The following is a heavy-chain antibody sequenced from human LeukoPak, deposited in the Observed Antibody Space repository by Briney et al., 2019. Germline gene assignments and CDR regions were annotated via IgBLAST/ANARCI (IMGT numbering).Heavy chain of an antibody. V-gene: IGHV4-34*01. D-gene: IGHD5-12*01. CDR3: ARVGPIVATIDDAFDI. CDR1: GGSFSGNY. Sequence: LETLSLTCAVYGGSFSGNYWSRIRQPPGKGLEWIGEINHSGSTNYNPSLKSRVTISVDTSKNQFSLKLSSVTAADTAVYYCARVGPIVATIDDAFDIWGQGTMVTVSS. CDR2: INHSGST. J-gene: IGHJ3*02.